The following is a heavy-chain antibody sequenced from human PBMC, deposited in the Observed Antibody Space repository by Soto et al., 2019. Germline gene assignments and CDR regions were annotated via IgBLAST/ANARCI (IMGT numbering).Heavy chain of an antibody. V-gene: IGHV1-69*13. CDR3: ARGPGPPYSSSSLINVGYYYYGMDV. CDR2: IIPIFGTA. D-gene: IGHD6-6*01. CDR1: GGTFSSYA. Sequence: ASVKVSCKASGGTFSSYAISWVRQAPGQGLEWMGGIIPIFGTANYAQKFQGRVTITADESTSTAYMELSSLRSEDTAVYYCARGPGPPYSSSSLINVGYYYYGMDVWGQGTTVTVSS. J-gene: IGHJ6*02.